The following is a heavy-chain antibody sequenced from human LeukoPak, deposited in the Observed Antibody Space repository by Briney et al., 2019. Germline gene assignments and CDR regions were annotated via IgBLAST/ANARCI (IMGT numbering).Heavy chain of an antibody. D-gene: IGHD3-22*01. CDR2: ISSSGSTI. J-gene: IGHJ4*02. CDR1: GFTFSSYE. Sequence: PGGSLRLSCAVSGFTFSSYEMHWVRQAPGKGLKWLSYISSSGSTIYYADSVKGRFTISRDNAKNSLYLQMNSLRAEDTAVYYCARGLNYDSSGSFDYWGQGTLVTVSS. CDR3: ARGLNYDSSGSFDY. V-gene: IGHV3-48*03.